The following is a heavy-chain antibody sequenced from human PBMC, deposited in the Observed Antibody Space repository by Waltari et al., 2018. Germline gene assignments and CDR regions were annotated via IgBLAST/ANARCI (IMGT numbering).Heavy chain of an antibody. CDR1: GFTFSSYA. CDR3: AKDRGWEPSVDAFDI. D-gene: IGHD1-26*01. V-gene: IGHV3-23*01. Sequence: EVQLLESGGGLVQPGGSLRLSCAASGFTFSSYAMSWVRQAPGKGLEWVSAISGSGGSTYYAASVTCRFTTSSDKSKNTLYLQMNSLRAEDTAVYYCAKDRGWEPSVDAFDIWGQGTMVTVSS. CDR2: ISGSGGST. J-gene: IGHJ3*02.